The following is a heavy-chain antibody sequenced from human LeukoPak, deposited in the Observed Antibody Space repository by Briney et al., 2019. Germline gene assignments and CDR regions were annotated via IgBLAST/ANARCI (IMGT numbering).Heavy chain of an antibody. CDR3: ASSTERGGLSRFDP. Sequence: SETLSLTCTVSGGAISSYYWSWIRQPPGKGLEWIGYIYYSGSTNYNPSLKSRVTISVDTSKNQFSLKLSSVTAADTAVYYCASSTERGGLSRFDPWGQGTLVTVSS. J-gene: IGHJ5*02. D-gene: IGHD4-23*01. V-gene: IGHV4-59*01. CDR1: GGAISSYY. CDR2: IYYSGST.